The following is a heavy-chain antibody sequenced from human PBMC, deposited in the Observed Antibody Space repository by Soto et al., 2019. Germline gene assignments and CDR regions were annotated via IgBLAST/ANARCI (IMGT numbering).Heavy chain of an antibody. CDR3: ARDGREEGITMVRALYGFFDY. D-gene: IGHD3-10*01. V-gene: IGHV3-48*04. Sequence: GGSLRLSCAASGFTFSSYSMNWVRQAPGKGLEWVSYISSSSSTIYYADSVKGRFTISRDNAKNSLYLQMNSLRAEDTAVYYCARDGREEGITMVRALYGFFDYWGHGTLVTVSS. J-gene: IGHJ4*01. CDR2: ISSSSSTI. CDR1: GFTFSSYS.